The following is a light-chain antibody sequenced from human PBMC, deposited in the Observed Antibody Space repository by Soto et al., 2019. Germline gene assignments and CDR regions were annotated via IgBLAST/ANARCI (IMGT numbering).Light chain of an antibody. CDR1: QSVSSW. CDR2: KAS. J-gene: IGKJ2*01. CDR3: QQYNTYSGYI. V-gene: IGKV1-5*03. Sequence: DIQMTQSPSTLSASVGDRVTITCRASQSVSSWLAWYQHKPGKTPKLLIYKASTLESGVPSRFSGSGSGTEFTLTISSLQPDDFAVYYCQQYNTYSGYIFVQGTKLEIK.